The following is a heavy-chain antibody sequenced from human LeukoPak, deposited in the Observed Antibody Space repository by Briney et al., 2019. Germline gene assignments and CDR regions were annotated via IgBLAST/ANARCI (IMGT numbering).Heavy chain of an antibody. J-gene: IGHJ6*02. CDR1: GDSINSLDL. Sequence: PSGTLSLTCTVSGDSINSLDLWSWVRQPPGKGLEWIGEMYLSGTTHSNPSVKSRVTISIDTSKNQFSLKLSSVTAADTAVYYCARGASYYYYGMDVWGQGTTVTVSS. CDR3: ARGASYYYYGMDV. D-gene: IGHD3-16*01. V-gene: IGHV4-4*02. CDR2: MYLSGTT.